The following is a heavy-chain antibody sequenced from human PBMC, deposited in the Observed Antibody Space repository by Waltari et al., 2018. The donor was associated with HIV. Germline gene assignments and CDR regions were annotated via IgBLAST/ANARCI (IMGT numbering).Heavy chain of an antibody. CDR1: GGSFSGYY. CDR3: AYSYLTGSTLHPF. Sequence: QEQLQQWGAGLLKPSEPLSLPCAVYGGSFSGYYLNWVREPPGNGREWIGEINHSGTTNYNPSLKSRVTMSVDTSKRQFSLKLNSVTAADTAVYFCAYSYLTGSTLHPFWGQGTLVTVSS. V-gene: IGHV4-34*01. CDR2: INHSGTT. J-gene: IGHJ4*01. D-gene: IGHD3-9*01.